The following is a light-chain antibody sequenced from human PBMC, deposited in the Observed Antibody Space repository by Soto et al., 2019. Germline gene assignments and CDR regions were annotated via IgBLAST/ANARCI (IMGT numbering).Light chain of an antibody. CDR1: QSVSSNY. J-gene: IGKJ1*01. CDR2: GAS. CDR3: QQYGSSPET. V-gene: IGKV3-20*01. Sequence: EIVLTQSPGTLSLSPGERATLSCRASQSVSSNYLAWYQQKPGQAPRLLIYGASSRATGIPDRFSGSGSGTDIALSISRLEPEDFVVYYCQQYGSSPETFGQGPKVEIK.